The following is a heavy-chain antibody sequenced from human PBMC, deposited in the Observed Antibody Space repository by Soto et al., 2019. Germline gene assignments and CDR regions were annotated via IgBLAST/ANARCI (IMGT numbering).Heavy chain of an antibody. V-gene: IGHV1-69*04. CDR2: IIPILGIA. J-gene: IGHJ6*03. CDR3: ARDSRKNEREYSGYDFYYYYMDV. Sequence: SVKVSCKASGGTFSSYTISWVRQAPGQGLEWMGRIIPILGIANYAQKFQGRVTITADKSTSTAYMELSSLRSEDTAVYYCARDSRKNEREYSGYDFYYYYMDVWGKGTTVTVSS. CDR1: GGTFSSYT. D-gene: IGHD5-12*01.